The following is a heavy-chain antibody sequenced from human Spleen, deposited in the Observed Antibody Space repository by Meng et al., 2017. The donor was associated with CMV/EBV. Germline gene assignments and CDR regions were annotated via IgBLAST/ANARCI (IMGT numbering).Heavy chain of an antibody. CDR3: ARGAHYYPRYFDY. CDR1: GGSISSGSYY. CDR2: IYTSGST. V-gene: IGHV4-61*02. J-gene: IGHJ4*02. D-gene: IGHD3-10*01. Sequence: VQLPESGPGLVKPSQTLSLTCTVSGGSISSGSYYWSWIRQPAGKGLEWIGRIYTSGSTNYNPSLKSRVTISVDTSKNQFSLKLSSVTAADTAVYYCARGAHYYPRYFDYWGQGALVTVSS.